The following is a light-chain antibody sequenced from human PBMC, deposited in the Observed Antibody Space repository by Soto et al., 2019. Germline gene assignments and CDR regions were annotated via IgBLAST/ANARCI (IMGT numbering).Light chain of an antibody. Sequence: EIVLTQSPGTLSLSPGERATLSCRASQSVSSSYLAWYQQKPGQAPRLLIYGASSRATGIPDRLSGSGSGTDFTLTISRLEPEDFAVYYCQQYGSSPTFGQGNKVDIK. CDR1: QSVSSSY. CDR3: QQYGSSPT. CDR2: GAS. J-gene: IGKJ1*01. V-gene: IGKV3-20*01.